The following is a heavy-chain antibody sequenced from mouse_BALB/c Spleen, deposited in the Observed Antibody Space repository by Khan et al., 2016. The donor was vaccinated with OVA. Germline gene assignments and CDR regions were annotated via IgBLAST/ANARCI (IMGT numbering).Heavy chain of an antibody. CDR2: TDPANGNT. CDR3: RISTINA. J-gene: IGHJ2*01. Sequence: VQLKESGAELVKPAASLKLSCTASGYNIKDIYIHWVKQRPEKGLERIRRTDPANGNTKYDPKFQGKATITADTSSNTAYLQLSSLTSEVTAVYYCRISTINAWGQGTTLTVSS. CDR1: GYNIKDIY. V-gene: IGHV14-3*02.